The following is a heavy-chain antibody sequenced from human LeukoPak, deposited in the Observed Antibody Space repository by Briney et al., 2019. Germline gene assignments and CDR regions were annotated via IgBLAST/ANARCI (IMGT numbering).Heavy chain of an antibody. V-gene: IGHV4-30-2*01. Sequence: SQTLSLTCAVSGGSISSGGYSWSWIRQPPGKGVEWIGYIYHSGSTYYNPSLKSRVTISVDRSKNQFSLKLSSVTAADTAVYYCARSGGDAARFDYWGQGTLVTVSS. J-gene: IGHJ4*02. CDR3: ARSGGDAARFDY. D-gene: IGHD2-21*01. CDR2: IYHSGST. CDR1: GGSISSGGYS.